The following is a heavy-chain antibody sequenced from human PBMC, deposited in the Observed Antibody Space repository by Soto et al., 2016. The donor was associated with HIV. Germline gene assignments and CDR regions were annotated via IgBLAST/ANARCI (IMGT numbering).Heavy chain of an antibody. CDR2: ISSSSSYI. J-gene: IGHJ6*02. CDR1: GFTFSSYS. V-gene: IGHV3-21*01. Sequence: EVQLVESGGGLVKPGGSLRLSCAASGFTFSSYSMNWVRQAPGKGLEWISSISSSSSYIYNADSVKGRFTISRDNAKNSLYLQMNSLRAEDTAVYYCARDRGHIAAAAYYHYYYGMDVWGQGTTVTVSS. D-gene: IGHD6-13*01. CDR3: ARDRGHIAAAAYYHYYYGMDV.